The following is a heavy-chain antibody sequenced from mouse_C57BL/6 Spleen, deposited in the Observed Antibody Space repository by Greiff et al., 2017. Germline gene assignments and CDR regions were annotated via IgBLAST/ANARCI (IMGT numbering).Heavy chain of an antibody. CDR2: INPNSGTT. Sequence: VQLQQSGPELVKPGASVKISCKASGYSFTDYYMNWVKQSNGKGLEWIGVINPNSGTTSYNQKFKGKATLTVDQSSSTAYMQLNSLTSEDSAFYYCAREAVITRVARDFGGWGTAATVT. D-gene: IGHD1-1*01. CDR3: AREAVITRVARDFGG. CDR1: GYSFTDYY. V-gene: IGHV1-39*01. J-gene: IGHJ1*03.